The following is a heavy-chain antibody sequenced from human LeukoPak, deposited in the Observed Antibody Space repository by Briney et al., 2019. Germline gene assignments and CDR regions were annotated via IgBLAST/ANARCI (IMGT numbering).Heavy chain of an antibody. CDR2: INHSGST. CDR3: ARGTSDGSGSHAFDY. J-gene: IGHJ4*02. D-gene: IGHD3-10*01. Sequence: SETLSLTCAVYGGSFSGYYWSWIRQPPGKGLDWIGEINHSGSTNYNPSLKSRVTISVDTSKNQFSLKLSSVTAADTAVYYCARGTSDGSGSHAFDYWGQGTLVTVSS. CDR1: GGSFSGYY. V-gene: IGHV4-34*01.